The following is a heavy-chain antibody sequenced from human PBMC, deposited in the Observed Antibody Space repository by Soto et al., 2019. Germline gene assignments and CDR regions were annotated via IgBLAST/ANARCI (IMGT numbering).Heavy chain of an antibody. J-gene: IGHJ5*02. V-gene: IGHV4-59*01. CDR2: IYYSGST. D-gene: IGHD2-2*02. Sequence: SETLSLTCTVSGGSISSYYWSWIRQPPGKGLEWIGYIYYSGSTNYNPSLKSRVTISVDTSKNQFSLKLSSVTAADTAVYYCARDHRAYLDPWGQGTLVTVSS. CDR1: GGSISSYY. CDR3: ARDHRAYLDP.